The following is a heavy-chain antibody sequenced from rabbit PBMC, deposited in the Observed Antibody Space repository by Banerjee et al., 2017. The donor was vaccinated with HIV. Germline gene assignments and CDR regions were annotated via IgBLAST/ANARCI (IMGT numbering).Heavy chain of an antibody. J-gene: IGHJ6*01. D-gene: IGHD4-2*01. V-gene: IGHV1S45*01. CDR3: ARGGAASGVSNWYFTY. CDR1: GFSFSSGYD. CDR2: IYTGSGSGT. Sequence: QEQLEESGGDLVKPEGSLTLTCTPSGFSFSSGYDMCWVRQAPGKGLEWIGCIYTGSGSGTVYASWAKGRFTISKASSTTVTLQMTSLTAADTATYFCARGGAASGVSNWYFTYWGPGTLVTDS.